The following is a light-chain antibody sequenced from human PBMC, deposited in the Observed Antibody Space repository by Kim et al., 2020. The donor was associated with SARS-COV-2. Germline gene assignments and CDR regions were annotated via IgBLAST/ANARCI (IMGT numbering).Light chain of an antibody. CDR1: HDIINY. Sequence: ASVGDTVSISCQASHDIINYLNCYHHKPGRTPKLLIYNASNLETVVPSRFSVSGSGTDFTFTISSLQPEDIATYNCQKYDNLPLTFGGRTKVDIK. CDR3: QKYDNLPLT. CDR2: NAS. J-gene: IGKJ4*01. V-gene: IGKV1-33*01.